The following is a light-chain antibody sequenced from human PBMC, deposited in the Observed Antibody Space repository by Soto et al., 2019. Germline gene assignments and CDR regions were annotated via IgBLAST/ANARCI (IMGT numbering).Light chain of an antibody. CDR3: QQRSNWPLT. CDR2: DAS. CDR1: QSVSSY. V-gene: IGKV3-11*01. Sequence: EIVLTQSPATLSLSPGERATLSCRASQSVSSYLAWYQQKPGQAPRLLIYDASNRATGIPARFSVSGSGTDFTLTIGSLEPEDFAVYYCQQRSNWPLTFGGGTKVEIK. J-gene: IGKJ4*01.